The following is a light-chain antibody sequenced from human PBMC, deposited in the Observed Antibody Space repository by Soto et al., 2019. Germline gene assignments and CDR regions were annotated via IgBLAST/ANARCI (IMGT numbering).Light chain of an antibody. Sequence: ENVLTQSPGTLSLSPGERATLSCRASQTVSSYLTWYQQRPGQAPRLPINGASKRATGIPDRFSGSGSGTDFTLTISRLEAEDFALYYCQQYGTSPITFGQGTRLEIK. J-gene: IGKJ5*01. CDR2: GAS. CDR1: QTVSSY. CDR3: QQYGTSPIT. V-gene: IGKV3-20*01.